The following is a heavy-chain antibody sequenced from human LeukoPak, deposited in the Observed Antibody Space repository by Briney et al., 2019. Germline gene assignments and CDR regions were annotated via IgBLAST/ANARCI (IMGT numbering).Heavy chain of an antibody. Sequence: GASVKVSCKASGGTFSTYAISWVRQAPGQGLEWMGGIIPIFGTANYAQKFQGRVTITADESTRTGYMEVSSLRSEDTAVYYCARAVVPATTGYFDYWGQGTRVTVSS. D-gene: IGHD2-2*01. CDR3: ARAVVPATTGYFDY. V-gene: IGHV1-69*13. CDR2: IIPIFGTA. J-gene: IGHJ4*02. CDR1: GGTFSTYA.